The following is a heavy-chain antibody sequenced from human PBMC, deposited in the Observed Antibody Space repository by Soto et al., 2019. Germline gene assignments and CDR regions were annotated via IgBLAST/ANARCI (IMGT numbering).Heavy chain of an antibody. CDR3: ARDPKGIAARRSLDY. V-gene: IGHV3-21*01. D-gene: IGHD6-6*01. CDR1: GFTFSSYS. CDR2: ISSSSSYI. J-gene: IGHJ4*02. Sequence: GGSLRLSCAASGFTFSSYSMNWVRQAPGKGLEWVSSISSSSSYIYYADSVKGRFTISRDNAKNSLYLQMNSLRAEDTAVYYCARDPKGIAARRSLDYWGQGTLVTVSS.